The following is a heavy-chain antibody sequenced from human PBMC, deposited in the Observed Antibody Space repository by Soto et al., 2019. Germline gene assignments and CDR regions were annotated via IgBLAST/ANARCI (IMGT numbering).Heavy chain of an antibody. J-gene: IGHJ4*02. CDR1: GLTFSQYG. Sequence: GVSLRLSCTASGLTFSQYGGNWVRQDPGKGLEWVAFIRSSSTTEYADSVRGRFTIYRDNAKNSLYLQMNSLRAEDTAIYYCAREVGHIDSWDQGTLVTVSS. D-gene: IGHD2-21*01. CDR2: IRSSSTT. CDR3: AREVGHIDS. V-gene: IGHV3-48*04.